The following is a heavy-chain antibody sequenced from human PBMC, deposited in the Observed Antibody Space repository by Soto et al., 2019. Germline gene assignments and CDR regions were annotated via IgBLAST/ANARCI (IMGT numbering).Heavy chain of an antibody. CDR3: ARDLAKGGGSAGFAY. Sequence: QVQLVQSGAEVKKPGASVNVSCKASGYTFTVYYMHWVRQAPGQGLEWMGGINPKSGGTMYPQMFQGRVTMTWDTSISTAYMALTRLRSDDTAVYYCARDLAKGGGSAGFAYWGQGTLVTVSS. CDR1: GYTFTVYY. D-gene: IGHD1-26*01. V-gene: IGHV1-2*02. CDR2: INPKSGGT. J-gene: IGHJ4*02.